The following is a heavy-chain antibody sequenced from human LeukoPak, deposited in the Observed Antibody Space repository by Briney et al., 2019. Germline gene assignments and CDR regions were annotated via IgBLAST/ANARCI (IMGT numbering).Heavy chain of an antibody. V-gene: IGHV3-11*04. D-gene: IGHD6-19*01. CDR3: AKMGYSSGYYYYYMDV. CDR2: ISSSGSTI. J-gene: IGHJ6*03. CDR1: GFTFSDYY. Sequence: GGSLRLSCAASGFTFSDYYMTWIRQAPGKGLEWVSYISSSGSTIYYADSVKGRFTISRDNSKNTLYLQMNSLRAEDTAVYYCAKMGYSSGYYYYYMDVWGKGTTVTISS.